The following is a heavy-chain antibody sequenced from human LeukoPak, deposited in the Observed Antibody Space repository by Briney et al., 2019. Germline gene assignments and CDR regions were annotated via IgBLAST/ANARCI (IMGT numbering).Heavy chain of an antibody. V-gene: IGHV3-21*01. CDR1: GFSFGNYW. D-gene: IGHD6-13*01. CDR3: ARDWAAASENYYYYGMDV. CDR2: LSSSSSYI. J-gene: IGHJ6*02. Sequence: GGSLRLSCAASGFSFGNYWMIWVRQAPGKGLDWVSSLSSSSSYIYYADSGKGRFTISRDNAKNSLYLQMNSLRAEDTAVYYCARDWAAASENYYYYGMDVWGQGTTVTVSS.